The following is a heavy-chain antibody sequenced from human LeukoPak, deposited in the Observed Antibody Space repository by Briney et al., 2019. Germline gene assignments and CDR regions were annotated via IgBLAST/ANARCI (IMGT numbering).Heavy chain of an antibody. CDR2: INSDGSST. CDR1: GFTFSSYW. Sequence: GGSLRLSCAASGFTFSSYWMHWVRQAPGKGLVWVSRINSDGSSTSYADSVKGRFTISRDNAKNTLYLQMNSLRAEDTAVYYCARDHLTMVRGVALYYFDYWGQGTLVTVSS. V-gene: IGHV3-74*01. J-gene: IGHJ4*02. D-gene: IGHD3-10*01. CDR3: ARDHLTMVRGVALYYFDY.